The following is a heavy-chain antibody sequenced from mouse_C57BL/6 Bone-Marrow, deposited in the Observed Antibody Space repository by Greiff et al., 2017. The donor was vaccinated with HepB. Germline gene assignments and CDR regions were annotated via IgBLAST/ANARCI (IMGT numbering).Heavy chain of an antibody. CDR2: IDPETGGT. D-gene: IGHD1-2*01. J-gene: IGHJ2*01. V-gene: IGHV1-15*01. CDR3: TRGGLLRLTGSYYFDY. CDR1: GYTFTDYE. Sequence: QVQLQQSGAELVRPGASVTLSCKASGYTFTDYEMHWVKQTPVHGLEWIGAIDPETGGTAYNQKFKGKAILTADKSSSTAYMELRSLTSEDSAVYYCTRGGLLRLTGSYYFDYGGQGTTLTVSS.